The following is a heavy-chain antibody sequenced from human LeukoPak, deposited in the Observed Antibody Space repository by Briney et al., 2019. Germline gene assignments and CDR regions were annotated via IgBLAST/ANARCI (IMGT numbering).Heavy chain of an antibody. CDR2: ISGSGGST. D-gene: IGHD2-15*01. J-gene: IGHJ6*02. CDR1: GFTFSSYA. CDR3: AKSGRDIVVVVAATQHYYYGMDV. V-gene: IGHV3-23*01. Sequence: GGSLRLSCAASGFTFSSYAMSWVRQAPGKGLEWVSAISGSGGSTYYADSVKGRFTISRDNSKNMLYLQMNSLRAEDTAVYYCAKSGRDIVVVVAATQHYYYGMDVWGQGTTVTVSS.